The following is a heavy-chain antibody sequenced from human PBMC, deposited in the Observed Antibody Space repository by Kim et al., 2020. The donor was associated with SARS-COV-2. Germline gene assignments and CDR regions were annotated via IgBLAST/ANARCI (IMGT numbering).Heavy chain of an antibody. D-gene: IGHD1-26*01. V-gene: IGHV1-24*01. CDR3: ETDRAMIVGATSFDY. J-gene: IGHJ4*02. Sequence: QKFQGRVTMTEDTSTDTAYMELSSLRSEDTAVYYCETDRAMIVGATSFDYWGQGTLVTVSS.